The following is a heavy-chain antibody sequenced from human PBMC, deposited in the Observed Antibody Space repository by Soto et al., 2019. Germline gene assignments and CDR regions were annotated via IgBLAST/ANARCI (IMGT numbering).Heavy chain of an antibody. Sequence: SXTRSLTCAVYGGSFSGYYWSWIRQPPGKGLEWIGEINHSGSTNYNPSLKSRVTISVDTSKNQFSLKLSSVTAADTAVYYCARGPSGYDPQIDYWGQGTLVTVSS. V-gene: IGHV4-34*01. CDR3: ARGPSGYDPQIDY. D-gene: IGHD5-12*01. CDR1: GGSFSGYY. J-gene: IGHJ4*02. CDR2: INHSGST.